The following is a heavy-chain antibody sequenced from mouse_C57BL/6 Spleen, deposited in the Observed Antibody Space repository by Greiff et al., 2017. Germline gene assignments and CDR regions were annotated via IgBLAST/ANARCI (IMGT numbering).Heavy chain of an antibody. D-gene: IGHD2-2*01. Sequence: VQLQQSGPVLVKPGASVKMSCKASGYTFTDYYMNWVKQSHGKSLEWIGVINPYNGGTSYNQKFKGKATLTVDKSSITAYMELNSLTSEDSAVYYCARGVTKGGYFDYWGQGTTLTVSS. CDR1: GYTFTDYY. CDR2: INPYNGGT. CDR3: ARGVTKGGYFDY. J-gene: IGHJ2*01. V-gene: IGHV1-19*01.